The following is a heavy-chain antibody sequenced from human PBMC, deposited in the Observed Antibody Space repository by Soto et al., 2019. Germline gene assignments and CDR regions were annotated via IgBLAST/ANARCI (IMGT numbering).Heavy chain of an antibody. Sequence: GGSLRLSCAACAFTFSDHYTGWIRQAPKKGLEWVSYISSSSTYTNYADSVKGRFTIARDNAKNSLYLQMNSLRAEDTAVYYCARVPYYYTSGTDYGMDVWGQGTTLTVSS. CDR2: ISSSSTYT. J-gene: IGHJ6*02. CDR3: ARVPYYYTSGTDYGMDV. D-gene: IGHD3-10*01. V-gene: IGHV3-11*06. CDR1: AFTFSDHY.